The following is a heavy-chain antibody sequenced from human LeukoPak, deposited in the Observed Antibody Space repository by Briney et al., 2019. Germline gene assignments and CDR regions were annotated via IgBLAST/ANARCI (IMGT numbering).Heavy chain of an antibody. Sequence: SQTLSLTCTVSGDSISSGGYYWSWIRQHPGKGLEWIGYIYNSGSTYYNPSLKSRVTISVDTSKNQFSLKLSSVTAADTAVYYCARDQGSGYSYNWFDPWGQGTPVTVSS. J-gene: IGHJ5*02. V-gene: IGHV4-31*03. CDR1: GDSISSGGYY. CDR3: ARDQGSGYSYNWFDP. D-gene: IGHD3-3*01. CDR2: IYNSGST.